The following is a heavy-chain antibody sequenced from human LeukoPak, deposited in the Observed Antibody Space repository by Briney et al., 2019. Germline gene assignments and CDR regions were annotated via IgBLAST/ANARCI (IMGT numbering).Heavy chain of an antibody. J-gene: IGHJ3*02. D-gene: IGHD6-13*01. Sequence: GGSLRLSCAASGFTFSSYAMSWVRQAPGKGLEWVSAISGSGGSTYYADSVKGRFTISRDNSKNTLYLQMNSLRAEDTAVYYCARDGWGSGIAAAGTISAFDIWGQGTMVTVSS. CDR3: ARDGWGSGIAAAGTISAFDI. V-gene: IGHV3-23*01. CDR2: ISGSGGST. CDR1: GFTFSSYA.